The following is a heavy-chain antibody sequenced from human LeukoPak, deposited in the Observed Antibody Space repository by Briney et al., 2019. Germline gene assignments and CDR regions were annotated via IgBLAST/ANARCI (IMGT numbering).Heavy chain of an antibody. V-gene: IGHV1-18*04. D-gene: IGHD2-15*01. CDR3: ARLVGYCSGGSCERFDP. J-gene: IGHJ5*02. Sequence: ASVKVSWKASGYTFTSYGISWVRQAPAQGLEWMGWISAYNGNTNYAQKRQGRVTMTTDTSTSTAYMELRSLRSDDTAVYYCARLVGYCSGGSCERFDPWGQGTLVTVSS. CDR2: ISAYNGNT. CDR1: GYTFTSYG.